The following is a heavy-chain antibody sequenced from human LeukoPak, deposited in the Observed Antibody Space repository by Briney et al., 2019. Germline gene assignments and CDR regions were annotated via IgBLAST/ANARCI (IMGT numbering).Heavy chain of an antibody. CDR3: AKRGEFTISDCYYFDY. D-gene: IGHD2-21*02. CDR2: IGSDNKP. Sequence: GGSLRLSCEASGFTFSAYAMTWVRQAPGKGLERVSSIGSDNKPHYSESVKGRFAISRDNSKNTVYLQMDSLRAEDTAVYYCAKRGEFTISDCYYFDYWGQGTLVTVSS. V-gene: IGHV3-23*05. J-gene: IGHJ4*02. CDR1: GFTFSAYA.